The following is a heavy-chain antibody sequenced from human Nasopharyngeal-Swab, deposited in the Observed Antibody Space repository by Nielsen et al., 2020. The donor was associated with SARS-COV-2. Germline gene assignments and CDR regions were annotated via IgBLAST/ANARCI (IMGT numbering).Heavy chain of an antibody. V-gene: IGHV3-48*03. D-gene: IGHD3-3*01. CDR1: GFTFSSYE. CDR2: ISSSGSTI. Sequence: GESLKISCAASGFTFSSYEMNWVRQAPGKGLEWDSYISSSGSTIYYADSVKGRFTISRDNAKNSLYLQMNSLRDEDTAVYYCARTPVLRFLEWPLYYGMDVWGQGTTVTVSS. J-gene: IGHJ6*02. CDR3: ARTPVLRFLEWPLYYGMDV.